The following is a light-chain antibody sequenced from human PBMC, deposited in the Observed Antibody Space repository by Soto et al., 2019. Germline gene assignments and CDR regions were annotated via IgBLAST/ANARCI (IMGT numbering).Light chain of an antibody. CDR3: QQYGSSPPYT. J-gene: IGKJ2*01. V-gene: IGKV3-20*01. CDR2: GAS. Sequence: EIVLTQSPGTLSLSPGERATLSCRASQSVSSRYLAWYQQKPGQAPSLLIYGASSRATGSPARFSGGGSGTNFTLTISRLEPEDFVVYYCQQYGSSPPYTFGQGTKLEIK. CDR1: QSVSSRY.